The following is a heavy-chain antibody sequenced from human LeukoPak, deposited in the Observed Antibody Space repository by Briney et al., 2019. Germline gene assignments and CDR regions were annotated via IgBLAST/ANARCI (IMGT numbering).Heavy chain of an antibody. CDR2: IGLSDDGT. V-gene: IGHV3-23*01. J-gene: IGHJ4*02. Sequence: GGSLRLSCAASGFTFSTYGMIWVRQAPGKGLECVSTIGLSDDGTNYADSVKGRFTVSRDNSKNTLYLLMNSLRAEDTARYYCARDPNWGSGYWGQGTLVTVSS. D-gene: IGHD7-27*01. CDR3: ARDPNWGSGY. CDR1: GFTFSTYG.